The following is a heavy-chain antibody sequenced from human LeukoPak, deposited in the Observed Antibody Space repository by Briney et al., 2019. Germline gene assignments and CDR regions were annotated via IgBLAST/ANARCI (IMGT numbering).Heavy chain of an antibody. V-gene: IGHV3-23*01. D-gene: IGHD6-19*01. CDR1: GFTFSSYA. CDR3: AKDLRSSGWRNKFDY. J-gene: IGHJ4*02. CDR2: ISGSGGST. Sequence: GGSLRLSCAASGFTFSSYAMSWVRQAPGKGLEWVSAISGSGGSTYYADSVKGRFTISRDNSKNTLYLQINSLRAEDTAVYYCAKDLRSSGWRNKFDYWGQGTLVTVSS.